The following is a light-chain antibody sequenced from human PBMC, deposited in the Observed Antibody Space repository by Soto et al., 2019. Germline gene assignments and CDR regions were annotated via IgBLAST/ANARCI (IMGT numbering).Light chain of an antibody. J-gene: IGKJ1*01. CDR3: LQDHDDSWT. CDR2: AAS. Sequence: GESVTITCRASQVISTSLAWYQVKPGKAPKLLIYAASTLESGVPSRFSATVSGTEFSLTITSLQPEDFATYYCLQDHDDSWTFGQGTKVDIK. V-gene: IGKV1-9*01. CDR1: QVISTS.